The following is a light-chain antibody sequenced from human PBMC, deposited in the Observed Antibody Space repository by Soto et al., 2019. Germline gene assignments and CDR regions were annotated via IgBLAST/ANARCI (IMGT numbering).Light chain of an antibody. J-gene: IGKJ2*02. V-gene: IGKV1-39*01. Sequence: DIQMTQSPSSLSASVGDRVTITCRASQSISTYLNWYQQIPGKAPKLPIYAASTLQSGVPSRFSGGGSGTDFPLTISSLQPEDFATYFCQQGYSNPRTFGQGTKLEIK. CDR1: QSISTY. CDR2: AAS. CDR3: QQGYSNPRT.